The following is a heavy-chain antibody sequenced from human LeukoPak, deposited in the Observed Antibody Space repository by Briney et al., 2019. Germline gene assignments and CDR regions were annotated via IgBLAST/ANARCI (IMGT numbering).Heavy chain of an antibody. CDR3: AREGYCSSTSCYQDY. J-gene: IGHJ4*02. CDR1: GGTFSSYA. D-gene: IGHD2-2*01. CDR2: IIPIFGTA. Sequence: SVKVPCKASGGTFSSYAISWVRQAPGQGLEWMGGIIPIFGTANYAQKSQGRVTITADESTSTAYMELSSLRSEDTAVYYCAREGYCSSTSCYQDYWGQGTLVTVSS. V-gene: IGHV1-69*01.